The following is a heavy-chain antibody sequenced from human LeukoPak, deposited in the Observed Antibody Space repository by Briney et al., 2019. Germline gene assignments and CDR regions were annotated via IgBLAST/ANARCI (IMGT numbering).Heavy chain of an antibody. J-gene: IGHJ6*02. Sequence: GGSPRLSCAASGFTFSDYNMNWVRQAPGKGLEWVSYITNGGSTIHHADSVKGRFTISRDNAKKTLYLQMNSLRAEDTAVYYCARSIGLTGGGVDVWGQGTTVTVSS. D-gene: IGHD3-9*01. CDR2: ITNGGSTI. V-gene: IGHV3-11*01. CDR1: GFTFSDYN. CDR3: ARSIGLTGGGVDV.